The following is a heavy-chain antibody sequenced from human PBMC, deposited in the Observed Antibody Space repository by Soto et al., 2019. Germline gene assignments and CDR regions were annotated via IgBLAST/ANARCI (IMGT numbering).Heavy chain of an antibody. CDR3: ASTLTTVTGYYYYYGMDV. J-gene: IGHJ6*02. CDR1: GFTFSSYG. D-gene: IGHD4-17*01. Sequence: GGALRLSCASSGFTFSSYGMHWVRQAPGKGLEWVAVISYDGSNKYYADSVKGRFTISRDNSKNTLYLQMNSLRAEDTAVYYCASTLTTVTGYYYYYGMDVWGQGTTVTVSS. CDR2: ISYDGSNK. V-gene: IGHV3-30*03.